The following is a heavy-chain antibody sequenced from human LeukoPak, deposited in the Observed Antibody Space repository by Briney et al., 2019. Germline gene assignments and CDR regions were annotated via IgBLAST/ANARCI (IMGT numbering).Heavy chain of an antibody. J-gene: IGHJ2*01. D-gene: IGHD6-19*01. Sequence: ASVKVSCKASGYTFTSYGISWVRQAPGQGLEWMGWISAYNGNTNYAQKLQGRVTMTTDTSTSTAYMELRSLRSDDTAVYCCARDRPKYSSGWYGIYWYFDLWGRGTLVTVSS. CDR2: ISAYNGNT. CDR3: ARDRPKYSSGWYGIYWYFDL. V-gene: IGHV1-18*01. CDR1: GYTFTSYG.